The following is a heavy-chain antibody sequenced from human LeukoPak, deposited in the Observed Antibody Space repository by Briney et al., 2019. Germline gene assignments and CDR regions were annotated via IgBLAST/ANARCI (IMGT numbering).Heavy chain of an antibody. J-gene: IGHJ4*02. Sequence: GGSLRLSCAASGFTFNTYRMSWVRQAPGKGLEWVANIKQDGSEKYYVDSVKGRFTISGDNAKSSLYLQMNSLRAEDTAVYYCVGHSDYWGQGTLVTVSS. CDR1: GFTFNTYR. CDR3: VGHSDY. D-gene: IGHD3-16*01. CDR2: IKQDGSEK. V-gene: IGHV3-7*01.